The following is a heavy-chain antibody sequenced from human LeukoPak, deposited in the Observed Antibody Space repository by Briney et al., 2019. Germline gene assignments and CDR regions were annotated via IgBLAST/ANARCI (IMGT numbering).Heavy chain of an antibody. Sequence: GSLRLSCAASGFTFSSYWMSWVRQAPGKGLEWVSGIIGGAGGTYYADSVKGRFTISRDNAKNTLYLQMNSLRAEDTAVYYCAKDLYYYDSSGYYDYWGQGTLVTVSS. J-gene: IGHJ4*02. CDR2: IIGGAGGT. D-gene: IGHD3-22*01. CDR3: AKDLYYYDSSGYYDY. CDR1: GFTFSSYW. V-gene: IGHV3-23*01.